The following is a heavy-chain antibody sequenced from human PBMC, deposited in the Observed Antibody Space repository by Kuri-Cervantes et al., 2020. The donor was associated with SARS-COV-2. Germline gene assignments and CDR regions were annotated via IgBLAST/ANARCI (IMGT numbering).Heavy chain of an antibody. D-gene: IGHD3-3*01. CDR1: GYTFTSYD. V-gene: IGHV1-8*02. J-gene: IGHJ4*02. CDR3: ARGHYDFWSGYHTQYYFDY. CDR2: MNPNSGNT. Sequence: ASVKVSCKASGYTFTSYDINWVRQATGQGLEWMGWMNPNSGNTGYAQKFQGRVTMTRNTSMSTAYMELSSLRSEDTAVYYWARGHYDFWSGYHTQYYFDYWGQGTLVTVSS.